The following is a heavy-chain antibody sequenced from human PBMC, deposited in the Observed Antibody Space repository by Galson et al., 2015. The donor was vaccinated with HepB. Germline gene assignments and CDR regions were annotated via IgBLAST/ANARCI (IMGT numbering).Heavy chain of an antibody. CDR2: IYYSGST. CDR3: ARDSSGRGGGVDY. D-gene: IGHD6-19*01. CDR1: GGSISSSSYY. J-gene: IGHJ4*02. Sequence: LSLTCTVSGGSISSSSYYWGWIRQPPGKGLEWIGSIYYSGSTYYNPSLKSRVTISVDTSKNQFSLKLSSVTAADTAVYYCARDSSGRGGGVDYWGQGTLVTVSS. V-gene: IGHV4-39*07.